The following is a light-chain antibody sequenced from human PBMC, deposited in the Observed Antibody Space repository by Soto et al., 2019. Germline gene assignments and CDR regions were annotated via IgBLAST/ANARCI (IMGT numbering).Light chain of an antibody. CDR1: QSVSKY. J-gene: IGKJ3*01. CDR3: QQRINWPLT. CDR2: DAF. Sequence: EIVLIQSPATLSLSPGERATLSCRASQSVSKYLAWYQQKPGQVPRLLIYDAFNRATGIPVRFSGSGSGTDFTLTISSLEPEDFAVYYCQQRINWPLTFGPGTKVEVK. V-gene: IGKV3-11*01.